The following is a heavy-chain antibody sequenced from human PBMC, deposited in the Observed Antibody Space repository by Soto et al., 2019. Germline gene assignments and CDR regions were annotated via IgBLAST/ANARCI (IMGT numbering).Heavy chain of an antibody. D-gene: IGHD3-10*01. Sequence: SETLSLTCTVSGGSISSYYWSWIRQPPGKGLEWIGYIYYSGSTNYNPSLKSRVTISVDTSKNQFSLKMSSVTAADTAVYYCARGLWFGEPMDVWGKGTTVTVSS. CDR3: ARGLWFGEPMDV. J-gene: IGHJ6*03. V-gene: IGHV4-59*01. CDR2: IYYSGST. CDR1: GGSISSYY.